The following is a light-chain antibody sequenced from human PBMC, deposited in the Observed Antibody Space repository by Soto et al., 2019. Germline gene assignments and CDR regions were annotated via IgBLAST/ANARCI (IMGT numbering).Light chain of an antibody. CDR2: DGT. V-gene: IGKV1-5*01. Sequence: QSTPDPSTLAASVGGRVAIRCWASQSIGSWLAWHQQKPGKAPKLLIYDGTYLESGVPSRFSGSGSGAEFTLTVSSLQPDDFATYYCHQSHNFPRTFGQGTKVAIK. CDR3: HQSHNFPRT. J-gene: IGKJ1*01. CDR1: QSIGSW.